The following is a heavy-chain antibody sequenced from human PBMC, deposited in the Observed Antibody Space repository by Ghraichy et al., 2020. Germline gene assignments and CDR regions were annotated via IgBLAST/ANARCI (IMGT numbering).Heavy chain of an antibody. D-gene: IGHD5-12*01. CDR2: INPSGGST. V-gene: IGHV1-46*01. CDR3: ARVRGGYDPLSAFDI. J-gene: IGHJ3*02. CDR1: GYTFTSYY. Sequence: ASVKVSCKASGYTFTSYYMHWVRQAPGQGLEWMGIINPSGGSTSYAQKFQGRVTMTRDTSTSTVYMELSSLRSEDTAVYYCARVRGGYDPLSAFDIWGQGTMVTVSS.